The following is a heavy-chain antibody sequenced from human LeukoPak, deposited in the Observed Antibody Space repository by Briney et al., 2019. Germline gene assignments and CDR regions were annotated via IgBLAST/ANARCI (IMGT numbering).Heavy chain of an antibody. J-gene: IGHJ6*03. Sequence: HPGGSLRLSCAASGFTFATYDMSWVRQAPGKGLEWVSSIRGSGGIPYYADSVKGRFTISRDNSKNTLYLQMNSLRAEDTAVYYCAKIGRRYDFWTGYYEEEVDYMDVWGKGATVTVSS. CDR1: GFTFATYD. CDR2: IRGSGGIP. V-gene: IGHV3-23*01. D-gene: IGHD3-3*01. CDR3: AKIGRRYDFWTGYYEEEVDYMDV.